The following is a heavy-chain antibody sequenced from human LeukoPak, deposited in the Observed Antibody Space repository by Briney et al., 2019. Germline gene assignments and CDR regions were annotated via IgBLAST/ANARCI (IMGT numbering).Heavy chain of an antibody. J-gene: IGHJ4*02. CDR1: GDSISNYY. V-gene: IGHV4-4*07. Sequence: SETLSLTCTVSGDSISNYYWSWIRQPAGKGLQWIGRIYPSGSTHYNPSLKSRVTMSLDTSKNQFSLKLTSVTAADTAVYYCARVVAIFDYGAREPRVPVP. CDR2: IYPSGST. D-gene: IGHD5-24*01. CDR3: ARVVAIFDY.